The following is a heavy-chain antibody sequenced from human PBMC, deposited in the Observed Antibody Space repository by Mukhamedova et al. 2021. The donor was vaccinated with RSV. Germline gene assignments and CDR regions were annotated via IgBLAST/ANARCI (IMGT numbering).Heavy chain of an antibody. CDR3: AKSLGGNSYYFDY. V-gene: IGHV3-33*06. Sequence: EWVAVIWHDGSNEFYADSVRGRFTISRDNSKNTLYPQMNSLRAEDTAMYYCAKSLGGNSYYFDYWGQGTLVTVSS. J-gene: IGHJ4*02. D-gene: IGHD4-23*01. CDR2: IWHDGSNE.